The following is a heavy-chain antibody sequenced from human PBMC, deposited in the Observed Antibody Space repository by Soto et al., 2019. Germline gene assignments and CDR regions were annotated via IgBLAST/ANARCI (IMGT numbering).Heavy chain of an antibody. CDR1: GYIFTAYS. CDR2: VNPSGGST. J-gene: IGHJ1*01. D-gene: IGHD2-15*01. V-gene: IGHV1-46*01. CDR3: ARDENCSDCICYSEYFQR. Sequence: QVQLVQSGAEVKKPGASVKVSCKASGYIFTAYSMHWVRQAPGQGLEWMGVVNPSGGSTDYAQKFQGRLTMTRDTSTSTVYMDLSSLTAEDTAGYYCARDENCSDCICYSEYFQRWGQGTLVTVSS.